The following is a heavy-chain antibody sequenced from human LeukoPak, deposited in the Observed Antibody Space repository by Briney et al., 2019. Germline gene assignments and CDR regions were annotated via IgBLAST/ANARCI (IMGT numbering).Heavy chain of an antibody. D-gene: IGHD3-10*01. V-gene: IGHV4-59*01. CDR2: IYYTGGT. Sequence: PSETLSLTCTVSGGSISSYYWSWIRQPPGKGLEWIGYIYYTGGTNYNPSLKSRVTISVDTSNNLFSLRLTYVTAADTAVYYCARVGDSGSSFDYWGQGIQVTVSS. CDR1: GGSISSYY. CDR3: ARVGDSGSSFDY. J-gene: IGHJ4*02.